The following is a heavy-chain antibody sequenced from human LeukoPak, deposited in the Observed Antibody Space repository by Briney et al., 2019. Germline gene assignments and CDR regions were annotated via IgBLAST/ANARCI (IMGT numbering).Heavy chain of an antibody. CDR2: ISGSGSNT. CDR1: GFTFNKAW. V-gene: IGHV3-23*01. D-gene: IGHD4-23*01. CDR3: ARSRFGGNYVFDY. J-gene: IGHJ4*02. Sequence: GGSLRLSCAASGFTFNKAWMNWVRQAPGKGPEWVSGISGSGSNTYYADSVKGRFTISRDNSKNTLYLQMNSLRADDTAVYYCARSRFGGNYVFDYWGQGTLVIVSS.